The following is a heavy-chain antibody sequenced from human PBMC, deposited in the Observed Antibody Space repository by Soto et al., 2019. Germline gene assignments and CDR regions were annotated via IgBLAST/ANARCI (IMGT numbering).Heavy chain of an antibody. CDR1: GGSISSSNW. CDR2: IYHSGST. J-gene: IGHJ6*02. CDR3: ARAVTIFGAPYYYSGMDV. V-gene: IGHV4-4*02. D-gene: IGHD3-3*01. Sequence: PSETLSLTCAVSGGSISSSNWWSWVRQPPGKGLEWIGEIYHSGSTNYNPSLKSRVTISVDKSKNQFSLKLSSVTAADTAVYYCARAVTIFGAPYYYSGMDVWGQGTTVTISS.